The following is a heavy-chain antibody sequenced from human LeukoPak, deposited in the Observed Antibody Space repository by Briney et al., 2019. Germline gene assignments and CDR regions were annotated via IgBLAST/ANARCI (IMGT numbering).Heavy chain of an antibody. D-gene: IGHD1-7*01. CDR1: GGSFSNYY. V-gene: IGHV4-34*01. Sequence: SETLSLTCAVYGGSFSNYYWSWIRQPPGKGLEWLGEINDSGRANYNPSLMSRVTVSADMSKNQFSLRLTSVTATDTAVYYCARRWNYGRNYYIDVWGKGATVSVSS. J-gene: IGHJ6*03. CDR3: ARRWNYGRNYYIDV. CDR2: INDSGRA.